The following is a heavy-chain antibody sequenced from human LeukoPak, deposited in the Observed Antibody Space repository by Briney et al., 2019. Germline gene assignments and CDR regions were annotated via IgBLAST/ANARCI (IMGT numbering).Heavy chain of an antibody. J-gene: IGHJ3*02. D-gene: IGHD3-22*01. V-gene: IGHV3-21*01. CDR3: AALLLRLSSGYGEDAFDI. CDR1: GFTFSSYS. Sequence: GGSLRLSCAASGFTFSSYSMNWVRQAPGKGLEWVSSISSSSSYIYYADSVKGRFTISRDNAKNSLYLQMNSLRAEDTAVYYCAALLLRLSSGYGEDAFDIWGQGTMVTVSS. CDR2: ISSSSSYI.